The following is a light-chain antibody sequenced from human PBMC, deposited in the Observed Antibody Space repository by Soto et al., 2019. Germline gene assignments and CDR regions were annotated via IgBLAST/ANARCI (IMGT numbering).Light chain of an antibody. J-gene: IGKJ2*01. CDR1: LSVSVY. CDR3: QQYGDSPKYT. CDR2: DAS. V-gene: IGKV3-11*01. Sequence: VVLTQSPATLSLSPGERATLSCRTSLSVSVYLDWYQQKPGQAPRLLISDASNRATGIPARFSGSGSGTDFTLTISSLEPEDFAVYYCQQYGDSPKYTFGQGTKLEIK.